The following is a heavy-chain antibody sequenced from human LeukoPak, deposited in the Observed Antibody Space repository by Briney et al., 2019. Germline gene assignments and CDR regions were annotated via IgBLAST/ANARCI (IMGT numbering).Heavy chain of an antibody. Sequence: KSSETLSLTCAVYGGSFSGYYWSWIRQPPGKGLEWIGEINHSGSTNYNPSLKSRVTISVDTSKNQFSLKLSSVTAADTAVYYCARDIVVVVAATHYYYYYGMDVWGQGTTVTVSS. CDR2: INHSGST. CDR1: GGSFSGYY. J-gene: IGHJ6*02. V-gene: IGHV4-34*01. CDR3: ARDIVVVVAATHYYYYYGMDV. D-gene: IGHD2-15*01.